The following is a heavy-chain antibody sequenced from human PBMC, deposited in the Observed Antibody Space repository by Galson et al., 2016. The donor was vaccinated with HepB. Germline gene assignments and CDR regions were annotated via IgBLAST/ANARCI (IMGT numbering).Heavy chain of an antibody. V-gene: IGHV3-30*18. Sequence: SLRLSCAASGFIFSNYAMHWVRQAPGKGLEWVAVISNDGSNKYYEDSVKGRFTVSRDNSKNTLYLHMSSLRVEDTAVYYCAKGSDYSGFYQIFDNWGQGTLVTVSS. CDR2: ISNDGSNK. CDR3: AKGSDYSGFYQIFDN. J-gene: IGHJ4*02. D-gene: IGHD3-22*01. CDR1: GFIFSNYA.